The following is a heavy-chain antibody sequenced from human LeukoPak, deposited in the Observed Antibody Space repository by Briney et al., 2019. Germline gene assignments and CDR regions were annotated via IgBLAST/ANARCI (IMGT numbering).Heavy chain of an antibody. J-gene: IGHJ5*02. V-gene: IGHV3-7*04. CDR3: ARGGLRYFAL. CDR1: GFTFSNYW. Sequence: GGSLRLSCAASGFTFSNYWMSWVRQAPGKGLEWVANIKEDGSEKYYVDSVKGRFTISRDNGKNSLYLQMNSRRVEDTAVYYCARGGLRYFALWGQGALVTVSS. CDR2: IKEDGSEK. D-gene: IGHD3-16*01.